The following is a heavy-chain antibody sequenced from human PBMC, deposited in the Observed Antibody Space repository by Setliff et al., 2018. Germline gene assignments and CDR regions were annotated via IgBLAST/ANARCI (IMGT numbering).Heavy chain of an antibody. CDR2: VYVGGNT. D-gene: IGHD6-13*01. CDR1: GVSIANTASY. J-gene: IGHJ4*02. CDR3: ARQGASGAPHY. Sequence: PSETLSLTCNVSGVSIANTASYWSWIRQPAGKTLEWIGQVYVGGNTYYNPSFESRVIISVDTFRSQFSLQLTSVTAADTAIYYCARQGASGAPHYWGQGTLVTVSS. V-gene: IGHV4-61*09.